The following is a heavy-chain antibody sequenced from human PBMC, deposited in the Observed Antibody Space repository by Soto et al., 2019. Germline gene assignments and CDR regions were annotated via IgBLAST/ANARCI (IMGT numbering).Heavy chain of an antibody. V-gene: IGHV4-31*03. D-gene: IGHD1-1*01. J-gene: IGHJ4*02. CDR1: FGSISINVYY. Sequence: SETLSLTCSVSFGSISINVYYCTWIRQHPGKGLEWIGHIYYAGSTYYNPSLKSRVTISLDTSKNQFSLTVSSVTAADTAVYYCARGLTTLYYFDSWGQGALVTVSS. CDR3: ARGLTTLYYFDS. CDR2: IYYAGST.